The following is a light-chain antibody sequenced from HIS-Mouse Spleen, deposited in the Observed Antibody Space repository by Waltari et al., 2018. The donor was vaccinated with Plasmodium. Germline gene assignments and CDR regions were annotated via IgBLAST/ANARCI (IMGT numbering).Light chain of an antibody. CDR1: PGISSY. J-gene: IGKJ2*01. Sequence: DIQLTQSPSFLSASVGDRVTITCRASPGISSYLAWYQQKPGKAPKRLSYAASTLQSGVPSLSGRGSGTEFTLTISSLQPEDFATYYCQQLNSYPYTFGQGTKLEIK. CDR2: AAS. V-gene: IGKV1-9*01. CDR3: QQLNSYPYT.